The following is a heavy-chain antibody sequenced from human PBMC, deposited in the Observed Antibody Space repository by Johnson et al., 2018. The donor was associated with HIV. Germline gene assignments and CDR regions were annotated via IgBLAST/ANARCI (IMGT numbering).Heavy chain of an antibody. J-gene: IGHJ3*02. V-gene: IGHV3-13*01. Sequence: VQLVESGGGWVQPGGSLRLSCAASGFTFSSYDMHWVRQTTGKVLQWVSGIGTAGDTYYSGSVKGRFTISRENAKNSLYLQRNSLRAGDTAVYDCSRGRGVGRPIQKWLGAAFDIWGQGTKVTVSS. CDR1: GFTFSSYD. D-gene: IGHD5-18*01. CDR2: IGTAGDT. CDR3: SRGRGVGRPIQKWLGAAFDI.